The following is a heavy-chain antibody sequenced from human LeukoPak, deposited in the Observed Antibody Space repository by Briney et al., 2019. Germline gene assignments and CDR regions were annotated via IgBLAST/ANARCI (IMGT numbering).Heavy chain of an antibody. CDR1: GFTFSSYE. J-gene: IGHJ4*02. V-gene: IGHV3-48*03. CDR3: AKEGDYVWGSCFDY. CDR2: ISSSGSTI. D-gene: IGHD3-16*01. Sequence: PGGSLRLSCAASGFTFSSYEMNWVRQAPGKGLEWVSYISSSGSTIYYADSVKGRFTISRDNSKNTLYLQMNSLRAEDTAVYYCAKEGDYVWGSCFDYWGQGTLVTVSS.